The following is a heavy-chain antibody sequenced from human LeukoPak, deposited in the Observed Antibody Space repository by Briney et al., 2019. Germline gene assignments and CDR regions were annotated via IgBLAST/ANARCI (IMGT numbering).Heavy chain of an antibody. D-gene: IGHD2-15*01. Sequence: GGSLRLSCAGSGFTFSNYAMSWVRQAPGRGLEWVSAICKSGGSTYYADSVRGRFTISRDNSKNTLFLQMNSLRAEDTAVYYCAREHCSGGSCYSIYYYYYMDVWGKGTTVTVSS. CDR2: ICKSGGST. CDR1: GFTFSNYA. J-gene: IGHJ6*03. CDR3: AREHCSGGSCYSIYYYYYMDV. V-gene: IGHV3-23*01.